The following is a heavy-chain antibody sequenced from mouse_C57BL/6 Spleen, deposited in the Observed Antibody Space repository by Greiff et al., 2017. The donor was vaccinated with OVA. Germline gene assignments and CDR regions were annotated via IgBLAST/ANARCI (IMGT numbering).Heavy chain of an antibody. V-gene: IGHV5-17*01. Sequence: EVQRVESGGGLVKPGGSLKLSCAASGFTFSDYGMHWVRQAPEKGLEWVAYISSGSSTIYYADTVKGRFTISRDNAKNILFLQMTSLRSEDTAMYYCARTGTRRYWYFDVWGTGTTVTVSS. CDR3: ARTGTRRYWYFDV. CDR1: GFTFSDYG. D-gene: IGHD4-1*01. J-gene: IGHJ1*03. CDR2: ISSGSSTI.